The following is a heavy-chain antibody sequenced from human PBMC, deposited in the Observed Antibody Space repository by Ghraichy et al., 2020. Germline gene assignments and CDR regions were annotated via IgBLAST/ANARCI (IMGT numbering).Heavy chain of an antibody. V-gene: IGHV3-30*04. J-gene: IGHJ4*02. Sequence: GGSLRLSCAASGFTFSSYTMHWVRQAPGKGLEWVAVISYHGRNKYYADSVKGRFTISRDISQNTLYLQMNSLRPEDTAVYYCARDSMPGVTVGWYFFDYWGQGTLVTVSS. CDR1: GFTFSSYT. CDR2: ISYHGRNK. CDR3: ARDSMPGVTVGWYFFDY. D-gene: IGHD3-16*02.